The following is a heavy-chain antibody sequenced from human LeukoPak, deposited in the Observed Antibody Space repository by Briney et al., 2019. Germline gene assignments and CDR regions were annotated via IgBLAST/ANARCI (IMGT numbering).Heavy chain of an antibody. J-gene: IGHJ5*02. CDR2: IYYSGST. D-gene: IGHD4-23*01. CDR1: GGSISSYY. V-gene: IGHV4-59*01. CDR3: ARAPSRWPLTNNWFDP. Sequence: SETLSLTCTVSGGSISSYYWSWIRQPPGKGLEWIGYIYYSGSTNYNPSLKSRVTISVDTSKNQFSLKLSSVTAADTAVYYCARAPSRWPLTNNWFDPWGQGTLVTVSS.